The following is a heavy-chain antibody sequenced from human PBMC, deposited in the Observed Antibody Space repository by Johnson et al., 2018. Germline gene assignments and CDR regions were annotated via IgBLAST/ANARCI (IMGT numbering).Heavy chain of an antibody. CDR3: ARPAVFGPVDI. CDR2: IYYSGST. V-gene: IGHV4-34*11. CDR1: GGSFSGYY. J-gene: IGHJ3*02. D-gene: IGHD3/OR15-3a*01. Sequence: QVQLQQWGAGLLKPSETLSLTCAVYGGSFSGYYWSWIRQPPGKGLEWIGYIYYSGSTNYNPSLKSRVTISVDTSKNQFSLKLSSVTAADTAMYYCARPAVFGPVDIWGQGTMVTVSS.